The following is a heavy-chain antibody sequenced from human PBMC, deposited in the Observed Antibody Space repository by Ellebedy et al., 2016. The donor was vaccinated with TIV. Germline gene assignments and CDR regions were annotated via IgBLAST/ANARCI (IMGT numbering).Heavy chain of an antibody. CDR2: INHSGST. CDR3: AREFKATVVTLRRYHYHFDY. CDR1: GGSLSGSY. J-gene: IGHJ4*02. Sequence: SETLSLTXAVYGGSLSGSYWSWIRQPPGKGLEWIGEINHSGSTNYNPSLKSRVTISVDTSKNQFSLKLSSVTAADTAVYYCAREFKATVVTLRRYHYHFDYWGQGTLVTVSA. V-gene: IGHV4-34*01. D-gene: IGHD4-23*01.